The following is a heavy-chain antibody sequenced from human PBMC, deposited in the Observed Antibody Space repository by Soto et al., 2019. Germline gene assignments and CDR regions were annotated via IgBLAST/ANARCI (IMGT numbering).Heavy chain of an antibody. J-gene: IGHJ4*02. V-gene: IGHV3-48*01. CDR2: ISSSSSTI. CDR1: GFTFSSYS. D-gene: IGHD5-12*01. Sequence: GGSLRLSCAASGFTFSSYSMNWVRQAPGKGLEWVSYISSSSSTIYYGDAVKGRFTISSDNAKKSLYLQMNGLRAEYTAGYYCASNIVAKPIGVDYWGQGTLVTVSS. CDR3: ASNIVAKPIGVDY.